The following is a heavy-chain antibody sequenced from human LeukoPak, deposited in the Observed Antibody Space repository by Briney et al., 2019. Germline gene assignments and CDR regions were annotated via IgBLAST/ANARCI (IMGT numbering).Heavy chain of an antibody. Sequence: SETLSLTCGVYDGSFSGYYWSWIRQPPGKGLEWIGEINHSGSTKYNPSLKSRVTISADTSKNQFSLKVNSVTAADTAVYYCARHLSGVTGYTYGRGIDYWGQGTLVTVSS. CDR2: INHSGST. CDR3: ARHLSGVTGYTYGRGIDY. J-gene: IGHJ4*02. CDR1: DGSFSGYY. D-gene: IGHD5-18*01. V-gene: IGHV4-34*01.